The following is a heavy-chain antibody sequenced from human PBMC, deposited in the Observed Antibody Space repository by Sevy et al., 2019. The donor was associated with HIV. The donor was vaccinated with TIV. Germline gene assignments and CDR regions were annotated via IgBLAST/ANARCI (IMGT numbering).Heavy chain of an antibody. V-gene: IGHV3-30*04. D-gene: IGHD3-10*01. Sequence: GGSLRLSCAASGFTFSSYAMHWVRQAPGKGLEWVAVISYDGSNKYYADSVKGRFTISRDNSKNTLYLQMNSLRAEDTAVYYGARGSIITMVRGSPMGYFDYWGQGTLVTVSS. CDR3: ARGSIITMVRGSPMGYFDY. CDR2: ISYDGSNK. CDR1: GFTFSSYA. J-gene: IGHJ4*02.